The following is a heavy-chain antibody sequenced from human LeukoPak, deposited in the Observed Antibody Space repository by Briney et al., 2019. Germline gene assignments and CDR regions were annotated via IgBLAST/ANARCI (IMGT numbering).Heavy chain of an antibody. D-gene: IGHD3-10*01. CDR2: IYYSGST. CDR1: GGSISSGDYY. Sequence: PSETLSLTCTVSGGSISSGDYYWSWIRQPPGKGLEWIGYIYYSGSTYYNPSLKSRVTISVDTSKNQFSLKLSSVTAADTAVYYCARDPPSYYGSDWGQGTLVTVSS. J-gene: IGHJ4*02. CDR3: ARDPPSYYGSD. V-gene: IGHV4-30-4*01.